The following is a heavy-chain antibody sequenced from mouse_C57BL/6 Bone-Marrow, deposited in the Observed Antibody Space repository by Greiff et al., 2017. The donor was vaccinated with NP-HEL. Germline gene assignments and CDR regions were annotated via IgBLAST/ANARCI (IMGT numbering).Heavy chain of an antibody. CDR3: ARSSDGYYPYYFDY. D-gene: IGHD2-3*01. CDR2: INPNNGAT. Sequence: VQLKESGPELVKPGASVKIPCKASGYTFTDYNMDWVKQSHGKSLEWIGDINPNNGATIYNQKFKGKATLTVDKSSSTAYMELRSLTSEDTAVYYCARSSDGYYPYYFDYWGQGTTLTVSS. V-gene: IGHV1-18*01. CDR1: GYTFTDYN. J-gene: IGHJ2*01.